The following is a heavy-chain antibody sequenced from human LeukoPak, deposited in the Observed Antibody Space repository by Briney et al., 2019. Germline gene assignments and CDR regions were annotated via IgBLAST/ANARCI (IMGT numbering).Heavy chain of an antibody. D-gene: IGHD1-7*01. J-gene: IGHJ5*02. CDR2: IYPGDSDT. V-gene: IGHV5-51*01. CDR1: GYSFTTYW. Sequence: GESLKISCKGSGYSFTTYWIGWVRQMPGKGLEWMGIIYPGDSDTRYSPSFQGQVTISADKSISTAYLQWSSLKASDTAMYYCARGLELPYNWFDPWGQGTLVTVSS. CDR3: ARGLELPYNWFDP.